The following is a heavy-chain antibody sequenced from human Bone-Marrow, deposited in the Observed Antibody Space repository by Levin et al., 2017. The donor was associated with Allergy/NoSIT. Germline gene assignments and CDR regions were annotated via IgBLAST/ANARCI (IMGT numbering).Heavy chain of an antibody. CDR2: IKRKSDGGAT. V-gene: IGHV3-15*01. Sequence: PGGSLRLSCAASGFTFSNAWMNWVRLAPGKGLEWVGRIKRKSDGGATDYAAPVKGRFTLSRDDSKNTLYLQMNSLKTEDTAVYYCTTDTINRGHDYIGAFDIWGQGTMVTVSS. D-gene: IGHD5-12*01. J-gene: IGHJ3*02. CDR3: TTDTINRGHDYIGAFDI. CDR1: GFTFSNAW.